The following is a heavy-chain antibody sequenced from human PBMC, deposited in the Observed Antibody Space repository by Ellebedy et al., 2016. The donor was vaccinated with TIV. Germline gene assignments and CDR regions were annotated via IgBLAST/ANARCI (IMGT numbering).Heavy chain of an antibody. CDR1: GFTFSSFG. CDR3: AKDWSGSHDY. J-gene: IGHJ4*02. CDR2: ISSDGSDK. D-gene: IGHD1-26*01. V-gene: IGHV3-30*18. Sequence: GESLKISCAASGFTFSSFGMNWVRQAPGKGLEWVAVISSDGSDKYYGDPVKGRFSISRDNSKNTLYLQMNSLRVEDTAVYYCAKDWSGSHDYWGQGTLVTVSS.